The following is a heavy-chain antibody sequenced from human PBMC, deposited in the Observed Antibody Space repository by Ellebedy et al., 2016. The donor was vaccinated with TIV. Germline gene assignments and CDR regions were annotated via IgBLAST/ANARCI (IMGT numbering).Heavy chain of an antibody. D-gene: IGHD2-15*01. CDR2: ISSSSSTI. V-gene: IGHV3-48*01. CDR3: ERSGLGGY. CDR1: GFTFSSYS. J-gene: IGHJ4*02. Sequence: GESLKISXAASGFTFSSYSMNWVRQAPGKGLEWVSYISSSSSTIYYADSVKGRFTISRDNSKNTLYLQMNSLRAEDTAVYYCERSGLGGYWGQGTLVTVSS.